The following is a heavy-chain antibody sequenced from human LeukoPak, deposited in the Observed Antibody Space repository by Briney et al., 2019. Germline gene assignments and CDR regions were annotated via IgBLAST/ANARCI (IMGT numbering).Heavy chain of an antibody. CDR3: AKGRDFWSGYYLFDY. CDR2: IIPILGIA. D-gene: IGHD3-3*01. J-gene: IGHJ4*02. V-gene: IGHV1-69*04. CDR1: GYTFTSYA. Sequence: SVKVSCKASGYTFTSYAISWVRQAPGQGLEWMGRIIPILGIANYAQKFQGRVTITADKSTSTAYMELSSLRSEDTAVYYCAKGRDFWSGYYLFDYWGQGTLVTVSS.